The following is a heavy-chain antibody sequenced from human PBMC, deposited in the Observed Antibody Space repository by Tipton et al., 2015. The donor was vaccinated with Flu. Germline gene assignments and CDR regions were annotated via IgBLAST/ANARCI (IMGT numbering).Heavy chain of an antibody. J-gene: IGHJ4*02. D-gene: IGHD3-22*01. CDR1: SGSFSGYF. Sequence: GLVKPSETLSLTCAVYSGSFSGYFWSWIRQPPGKGLEWIGEINHSGSTNYNPSLKSRVTISVDTSKNQFSLKLSSVTAADTAVYYCARATDSSGTGFDYWGQGTLVTVSS. CDR2: INHSGST. V-gene: IGHV4-34*01. CDR3: ARATDSSGTGFDY.